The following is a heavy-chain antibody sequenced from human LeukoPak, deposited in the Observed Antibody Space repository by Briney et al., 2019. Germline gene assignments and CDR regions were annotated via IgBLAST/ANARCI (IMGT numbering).Heavy chain of an antibody. Sequence: PSETLSLTCTVSVGSISSYYWSWIRHPPGKALEWIGYIYYSGSTNYNPSLKSRGTISVDTSKNQFSLKLSSVTAADTAVYYCASNPYSYYFDYCGQGTLVTVSS. CDR3: ASNPYSYYFDY. CDR2: IYYSGST. D-gene: IGHD2-15*01. CDR1: VGSISSYY. J-gene: IGHJ4*02. V-gene: IGHV4-59*01.